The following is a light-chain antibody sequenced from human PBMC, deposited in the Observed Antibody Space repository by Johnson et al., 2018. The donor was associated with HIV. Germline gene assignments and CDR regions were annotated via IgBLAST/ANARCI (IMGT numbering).Light chain of an antibody. CDR2: EKN. CDR3: GAWDSSLSAHFV. J-gene: IGLJ1*01. Sequence: QAVLTQPPSVSAAPGQKVTISCSGSTSNIGNNYVSWYQQLPGTAPKLLIYEKNKRPSGIPDRFSASTSGTSATLVITGLQTGDAADYYCGAWDSSLSAHFVFGTGTKVTVL. CDR1: TSNIGNNY. V-gene: IGLV1-51*02.